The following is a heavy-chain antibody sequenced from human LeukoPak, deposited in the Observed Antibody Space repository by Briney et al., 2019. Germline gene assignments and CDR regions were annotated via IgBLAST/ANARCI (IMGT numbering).Heavy chain of an antibody. CDR2: TYYRSKWYN. D-gene: IGHD3-10*01. CDR3: ARATETGVDAFDI. V-gene: IGHV6-1*01. CDR1: GDCVSSNSPA. J-gene: IGHJ3*02. Sequence: SQTLSLTCAISGDCVSSNSPAWNWIRQSPSRGLEWLGRTYYRSKWYNDYAVSVKSRITINPDTSKNQFSLQLNSVTPEDTAVYYCARATETGVDAFDIWGQGTMVTVSS.